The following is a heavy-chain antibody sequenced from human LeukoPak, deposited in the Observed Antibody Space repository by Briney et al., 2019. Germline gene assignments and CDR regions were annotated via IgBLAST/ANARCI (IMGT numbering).Heavy chain of an antibody. CDR1: GGSISSYY. D-gene: IGHD1-26*01. J-gene: IGHJ4*02. V-gene: IGHV4-59*01. CDR3: ARSGSYAGFFDY. Sequence: SETLSLTCTVSGGSISSYYWSWIRQPPGKGLEWIGYIYYSGTTNNNPSLKSRVTISVDTSKNQFSLKLSSVTAADTAVYYCARSGSYAGFFDYWGQGTLVTV. CDR2: IYYSGTT.